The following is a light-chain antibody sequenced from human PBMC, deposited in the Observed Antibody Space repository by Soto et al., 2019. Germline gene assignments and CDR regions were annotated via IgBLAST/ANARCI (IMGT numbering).Light chain of an antibody. CDR3: QQYNNWPLT. CDR1: QSVSSN. J-gene: IGKJ5*01. Sequence: EIVLTQSPASLSVSPGERATLSCMASQSVSSNLARYQQKPGQAPRLLIYGASSRATGIPVRFSGSGSGTEFTLTISSLQSEDFAVYYCQQYNNWPLTFGQGTRLEIK. CDR2: GAS. V-gene: IGKV3-15*01.